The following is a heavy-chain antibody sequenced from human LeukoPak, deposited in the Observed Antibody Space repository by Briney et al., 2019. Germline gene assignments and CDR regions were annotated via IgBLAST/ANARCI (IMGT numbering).Heavy chain of an antibody. D-gene: IGHD3-22*01. CDR1: GGSISSGGYY. V-gene: IGHV4-30-2*01. CDR3: ARVGVRGSGYSFDY. Sequence: SQTLFLTCTVSGGSISSGGYYWSWIRQPPGKGLEWIGYIYHSGSTYYNPSLKSRVTISVDRSKNQFSLKLSSVTAADTAVYYCARVGVRGSGYSFDYWGQGTLVTVSS. J-gene: IGHJ4*02. CDR2: IYHSGST.